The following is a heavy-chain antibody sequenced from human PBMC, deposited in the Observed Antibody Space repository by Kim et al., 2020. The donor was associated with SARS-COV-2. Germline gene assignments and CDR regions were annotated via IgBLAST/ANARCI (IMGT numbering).Heavy chain of an antibody. V-gene: IGHV3-21*01. J-gene: IGHJ4*02. Sequence: GGSLRLSCAASGFTFSSYSMNWVRQAPGKGLEWVSSISSSSSYIYYADSVKGRFTISRDNAKNSLYLQMNSLRAEDTAVYYCARDGVGWELLPYYFDYWGQGTLVTVSS. D-gene: IGHD1-26*01. CDR3: ARDGVGWELLPYYFDY. CDR2: ISSSSSYI. CDR1: GFTFSSYS.